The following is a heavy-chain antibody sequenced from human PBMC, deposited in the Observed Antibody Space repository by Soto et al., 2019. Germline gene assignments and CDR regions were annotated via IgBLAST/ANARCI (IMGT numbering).Heavy chain of an antibody. CDR3: ARDGGGWDVVVPYYFDY. D-gene: IGHD2-2*01. Sequence: GGSLRLSCAASGFTFSSYSMNWVRQAPGKGLEWVSYISSSSSTIYYADSVKGSFTISRDNAKNSLYLQMNSLRAEDTAVYYCARDGGGWDVVVPYYFDYWGQGTLVTVSS. CDR2: ISSSSSTI. V-gene: IGHV3-48*01. CDR1: GFTFSSYS. J-gene: IGHJ4*02.